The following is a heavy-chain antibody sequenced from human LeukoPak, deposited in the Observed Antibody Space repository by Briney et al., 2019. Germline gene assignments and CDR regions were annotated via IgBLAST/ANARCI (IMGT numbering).Heavy chain of an antibody. V-gene: IGHV1-2*02. CDR2: INPNSGGT. CDR3: AKSSGWDLDAFDI. D-gene: IGHD6-19*01. Sequence: VASVKVSCKASGYTFTGYYMHWVRQAPGQGLEWMGWINPNSGGTNYAQKFQGRVTMTRDTSISTAYMELSSLRSEDTAVYYCAKSSGWDLDAFDIWGQGTMVTVSS. CDR1: GYTFTGYY. J-gene: IGHJ3*02.